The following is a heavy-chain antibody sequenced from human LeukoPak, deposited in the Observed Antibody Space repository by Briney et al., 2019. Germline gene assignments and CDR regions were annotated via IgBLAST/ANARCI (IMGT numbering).Heavy chain of an antibody. J-gene: IGHJ1*01. CDR1: GGSISSGDYY. CDR2: IYYSGST. Sequence: SETLSLTCTVSGGSISSGDYYWSWIRQPPGKGLEWIGYIYYSGSTYYNPSLKSRVTISVDTSKNQFSLKLSSVTAADTAVYYGAGVVLQGGYVLGWGQGPLVTVS. V-gene: IGHV4-30-4*01. D-gene: IGHD2-8*01. CDR3: AGVVLQGGYVLG.